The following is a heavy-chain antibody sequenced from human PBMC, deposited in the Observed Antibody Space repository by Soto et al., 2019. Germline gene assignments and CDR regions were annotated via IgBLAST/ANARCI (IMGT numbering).Heavy chain of an antibody. CDR2: INQDGSAK. Sequence: EVQLVEAGGGVVQPGGSLRLSCEASRFTFSIYWMSWVRQAPGKGLESVASINQDGSAKTYVDSVKGRFTISRDNAKKSLYLQMDSLRAEDTAVYYCASYNIDYGDYNKWGQGTLVTVSS. V-gene: IGHV3-7*01. CDR3: ASYNIDYGDYNK. D-gene: IGHD4-17*01. J-gene: IGHJ4*02. CDR1: RFTFSIYW.